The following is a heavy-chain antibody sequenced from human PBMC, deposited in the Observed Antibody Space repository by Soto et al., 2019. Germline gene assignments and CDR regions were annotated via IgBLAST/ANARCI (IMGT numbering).Heavy chain of an antibody. Sequence: ISRILQTKGKGLEWVSAISGSGGSTYYADSVKGRFTISRDNSKNTLYLQMNSLRAEDTAVYYCAKGSGHTAMVTIAYWGQGTLVTVSS. V-gene: IGHV3-23*01. J-gene: IGHJ4*02. CDR3: AKGSGHTAMVTIAY. D-gene: IGHD5-18*01. CDR2: ISGSGGST.